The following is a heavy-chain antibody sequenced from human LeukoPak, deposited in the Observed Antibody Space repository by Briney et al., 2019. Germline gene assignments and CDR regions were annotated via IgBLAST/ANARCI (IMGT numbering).Heavy chain of an antibody. CDR2: ISGSGGST. CDR1: GFTFSSYG. CDR3: AKEGVWGITMVRGVTGNGMDV. V-gene: IGHV3-23*01. Sequence: GGSLRLSCAVSGFTFSSYGMSWVRQAPGKGLEWVSTISGSGGSTYYADSVKGRFTISRDNSKNTLYLQMNSLRAEDTAVYYCAKEGVWGITMVRGVTGNGMDVWGQGTTVTVSS. D-gene: IGHD3-10*01. J-gene: IGHJ6*02.